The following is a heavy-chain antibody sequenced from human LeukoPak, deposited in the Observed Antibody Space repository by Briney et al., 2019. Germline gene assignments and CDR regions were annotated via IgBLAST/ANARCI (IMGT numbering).Heavy chain of an antibody. Sequence: GGSLRLSCAASGFTFSSYGMHWVRQAPGKGLEWVAVISYDGSNKYYADSVKGRFTISRDNSKNTLYLQMNSLRAEGTAVYYCAASRDSSGYHFDYWGQGTLVTVSS. D-gene: IGHD3-22*01. CDR2: ISYDGSNK. J-gene: IGHJ4*02. CDR1: GFTFSSYG. CDR3: AASRDSSGYHFDY. V-gene: IGHV3-30*03.